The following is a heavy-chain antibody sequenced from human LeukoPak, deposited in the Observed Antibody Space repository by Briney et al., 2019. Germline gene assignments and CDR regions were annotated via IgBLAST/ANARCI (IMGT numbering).Heavy chain of an antibody. J-gene: IGHJ4*02. CDR2: ISWNSGSI. CDR1: GFTFDDYA. V-gene: IGHV3-9*03. CDR3: AKGRSYSYIAHPFDY. D-gene: IGHD1-26*01. Sequence: GRSLRLSCAASGFTFDDYAMHWVRHAPGKGLEGVSGISWNSGSIGYVDSVKGRFTISRDSAKSSLYLQMNSLRAEDMAVYYCAKGRSYSYIAHPFDYWGQGTLVTVSS.